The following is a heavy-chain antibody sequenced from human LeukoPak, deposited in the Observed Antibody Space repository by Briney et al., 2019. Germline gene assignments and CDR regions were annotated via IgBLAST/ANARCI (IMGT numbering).Heavy chain of an antibody. J-gene: IGHJ3*01. D-gene: IGHD4-17*01. CDR2: EGSSGCT. CDR3: GIDPNGDYIGAFDF. V-gene: IGHV3-23*01. CDR1: GFTFTNHA. Sequence: GGSLRLSCAASGFTFTNHAVSWVRQAPGKGLEWVSAEGSSGCTYYPDSVKGRFTISRDNSVDNLYLQMNSLSAEDTAVYYCGIDPNGDYIGAFDFWGQGTMVTVSS.